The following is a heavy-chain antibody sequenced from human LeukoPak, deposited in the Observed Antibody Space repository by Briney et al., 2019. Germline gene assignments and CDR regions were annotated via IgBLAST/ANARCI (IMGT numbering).Heavy chain of an antibody. CDR3: STGGGVLRFL. J-gene: IGHJ4*02. D-gene: IGHD3-3*01. CDR2: IKSKKDGEIT. Sequence: PGGSLRLSCAASGFTFSTYGMSWVRQAPGKGLEWVGRIKSKKDGEITDYAAPVKGRFTISRDDSKDTLYLQMNSLKTEDTAVYYCSTGGGVLRFLGGQGTLVTVSS. V-gene: IGHV3-15*01. CDR1: GFTFSTYG.